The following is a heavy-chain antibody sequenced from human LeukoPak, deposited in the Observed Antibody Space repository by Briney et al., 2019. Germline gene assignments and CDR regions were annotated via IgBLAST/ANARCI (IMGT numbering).Heavy chain of an antibody. D-gene: IGHD2-2*01. Sequence: SETLSLTCTVSGGSISSSSYYWGWIRQPPGKGLEWIGSIYSSGSTYYNPSLKSRVTISVDTSKNQFSLKLSSVTAADTAVYYCWRYCSSNSCYYFDYWGQGTLVTVSS. CDR3: WRYCSSNSCYYFDY. CDR2: IYSSGST. J-gene: IGHJ4*02. CDR1: GGSISSSSYY. V-gene: IGHV4-39*07.